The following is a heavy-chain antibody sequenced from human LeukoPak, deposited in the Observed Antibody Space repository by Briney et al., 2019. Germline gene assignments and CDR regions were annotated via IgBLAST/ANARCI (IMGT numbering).Heavy chain of an antibody. J-gene: IGHJ4*02. CDR3: AKDRSYGSGSYGDLDY. CDR2: ISGSGGIT. CDR1: GFTFNSYA. Sequence: PGGSLRLSCAASGFTFNSYAMSWVRQAPGKGLEWVSAISGSGGITKFADSVKGRSTISRDNSRNTLYLQMNSLRAEDTAVYYCAKDRSYGSGSYGDLDYWGQGTLVTVSS. V-gene: IGHV3-23*01. D-gene: IGHD3-10*01.